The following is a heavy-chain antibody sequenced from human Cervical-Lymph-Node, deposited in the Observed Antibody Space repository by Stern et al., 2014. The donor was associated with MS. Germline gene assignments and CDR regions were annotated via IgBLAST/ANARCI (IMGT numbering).Heavy chain of an antibody. V-gene: IGHV1-18*01. Sequence: VQLVESGVEVKKPGASVKVSCKASGYTFTSSGITWVRQAPGQGLEWMGWINTYNGDTNYAQKLHVRVTITTDTSTTTAHMEVRSLRYDDTAVYYCARDTAQVASWYFDLWGRGTLVTVSS. CDR1: GYTFTSSG. J-gene: IGHJ2*01. CDR3: ARDTAQVASWYFDL. D-gene: IGHD2-21*02. CDR2: INTYNGDT.